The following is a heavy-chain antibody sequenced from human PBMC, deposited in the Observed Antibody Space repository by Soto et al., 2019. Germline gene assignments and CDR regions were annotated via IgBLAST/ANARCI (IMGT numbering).Heavy chain of an antibody. CDR3: ASWSNWNPLDYHGMDV. V-gene: IGHV1-69*08. J-gene: IGHJ6*02. D-gene: IGHD1-20*01. CDR2: IIPLHNTS. CDR1: GGAFTNYS. Sequence: ASVKVACKVSGGAFTNYSLNWVRHAPGQGLEWLGGIIPLHNTSNYSLKFVGRSSVTADISTSTVYMFLSGLTSDDTATYYCASWSNWNPLDYHGMDVWPQGSTFTLS.